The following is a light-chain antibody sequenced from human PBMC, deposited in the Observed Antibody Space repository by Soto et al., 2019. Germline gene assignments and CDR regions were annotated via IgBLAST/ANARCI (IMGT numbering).Light chain of an antibody. CDR1: QSVSSN. Sequence: EIVMTQSPATLSVSPGERATLSCRASQSVSSNLAWYQQKPGQAPRLLIYGASTRATGIPARFSGSGSGTEFTLTISSLQSEDFAVYYCQQNNKWPPWTFGQGTKVESK. J-gene: IGKJ1*01. CDR3: QQNNKWPPWT. CDR2: GAS. V-gene: IGKV3-15*01.